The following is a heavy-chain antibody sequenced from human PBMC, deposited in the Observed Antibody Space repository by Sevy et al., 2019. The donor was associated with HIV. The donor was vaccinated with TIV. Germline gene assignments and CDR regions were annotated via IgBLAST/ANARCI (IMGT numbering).Heavy chain of an antibody. J-gene: IGHJ6*02. Sequence: GGSLRLSCAASGFTFNTHAMNWVRQAPGKGLEWVSSISPSGGSTYYADSVKGRFSISRDNSKNTVDLQMNSLRAEDTAVYYCAKEAAMGYVWGQGTTVTVSS. CDR1: GFTFNTHA. CDR3: AKEAAMGYV. CDR2: ISPSGGST. D-gene: IGHD5-18*01. V-gene: IGHV3-23*01.